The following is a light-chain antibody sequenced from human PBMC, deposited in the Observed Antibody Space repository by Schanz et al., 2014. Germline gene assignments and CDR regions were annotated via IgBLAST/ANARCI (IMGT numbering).Light chain of an antibody. V-gene: IGKV3D-15*01. CDR2: AAY. Sequence: EIVMTQSPATLSVSPGERATLSCRASQSVTNNLAWYQQKPGLAPRLLIYAAYTRASGIPDKFSGSGSGTDFTLTITRLEPEDFAVYYCQYYDNSPRITFGQGTRLEIK. CDR3: QYYDNSPRIT. J-gene: IGKJ5*01. CDR1: QSVTNN.